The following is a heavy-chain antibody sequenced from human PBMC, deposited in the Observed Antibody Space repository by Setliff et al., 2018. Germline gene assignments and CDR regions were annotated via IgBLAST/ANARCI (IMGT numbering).Heavy chain of an antibody. D-gene: IGHD1-1*01. V-gene: IGHV3-74*01. Sequence: GSLRLSCAASGFTFSSYWMHWVRQAPGKGLVWVSRSNSDESTTNYADSVKGRFTISRDNAKNTLYLQMSSMRAEDTAVYYCARDREGDGNYYMEVWGKGTTVTVSS. J-gene: IGHJ6*03. CDR1: GFTFSSYW. CDR2: SNSDESTT. CDR3: ARDREGDGNYYMEV.